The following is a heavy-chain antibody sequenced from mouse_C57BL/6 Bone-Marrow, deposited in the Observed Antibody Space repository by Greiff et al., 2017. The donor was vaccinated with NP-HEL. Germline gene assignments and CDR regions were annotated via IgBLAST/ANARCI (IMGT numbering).Heavy chain of an antibody. J-gene: IGHJ2*01. D-gene: IGHD1-1*01. CDR3: ARWEGSSGGYFDY. Sequence: EVQLQQSGPELVKPGASVKISCKASGYTFTDYYMNWVKQSHGKSLEWIGDINPNNGGTSYNQKFKGKATLTVDKSSSTAYMELRSLTSEDSAVYYCARWEGSSGGYFDYWGQGTTLTVSS. V-gene: IGHV1-26*01. CDR1: GYTFTDYY. CDR2: INPNNGGT.